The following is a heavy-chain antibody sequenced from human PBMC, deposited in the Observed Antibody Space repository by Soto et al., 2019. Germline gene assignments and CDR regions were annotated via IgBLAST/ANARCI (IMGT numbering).Heavy chain of an antibody. V-gene: IGHV3-23*01. CDR1: GFTFSSYA. CDR3: AKVFYYYDSSGYYYFDY. J-gene: IGHJ4*02. D-gene: IGHD3-22*01. Sequence: PGGSLRLSCAASGFTFSSYAMSWVRQAPGKGLEWVSAISGSGGSTYYADSVKGRFTISRDNSKNTLYLQMNSLRAEGTAVYYCAKVFYYYDSSGYYYFDYWGQGTLVTVSS. CDR2: ISGSGGST.